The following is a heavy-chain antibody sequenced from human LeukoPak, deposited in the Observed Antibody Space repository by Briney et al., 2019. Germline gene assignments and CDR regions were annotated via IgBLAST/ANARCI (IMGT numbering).Heavy chain of an antibody. V-gene: IGHV3-7*05. Sequence: GGSLRLSCAASGFTFRTYWMSWVRQAPGKGLEWVVNINQDGSARYYVDSVKGRFSISRDNAKNSLYLQMNSLRAEDTAVYYCSRSEDYWGQGTVVTVSS. CDR3: SRSEDY. CDR1: GFTFRTYW. J-gene: IGHJ4*02. CDR2: INQDGSAR.